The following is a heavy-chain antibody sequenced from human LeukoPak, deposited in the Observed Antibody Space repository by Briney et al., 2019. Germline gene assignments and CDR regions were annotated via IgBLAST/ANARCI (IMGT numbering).Heavy chain of an antibody. Sequence: GGSLRLSCAASGFTFDDYGMGWVRQAPGKGLEWVSGINWNGGSTGYADSVKGRFTISRDNAKNSLYLQMNSLRAEDTAVYYCARVDGGSSSAGHDAFDIWGQGTMVTVSS. CDR1: GFTFDDYG. CDR3: ARVDGGSSSAGHDAFDI. CDR2: INWNGGST. V-gene: IGHV3-20*04. J-gene: IGHJ3*02. D-gene: IGHD1-26*01.